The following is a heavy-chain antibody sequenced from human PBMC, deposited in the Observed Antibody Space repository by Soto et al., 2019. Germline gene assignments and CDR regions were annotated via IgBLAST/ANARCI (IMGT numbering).Heavy chain of an antibody. V-gene: IGHV3-23*01. CDR1: GFTFSSYV. CDR3: AKDLWSSTTHYGMDV. J-gene: IGHJ6*02. Sequence: PGRSLRLSCAASGFTFSSYVMSWVLQAPGKGLEWVSAITGSGGSTYYADSVKGRFTISRDNSKNTLYLQMNSLRVEDTAVYYCAKDLWSSTTHYGMDVWGQGTTVTVSS. D-gene: IGHD6-13*01. CDR2: ITGSGGST.